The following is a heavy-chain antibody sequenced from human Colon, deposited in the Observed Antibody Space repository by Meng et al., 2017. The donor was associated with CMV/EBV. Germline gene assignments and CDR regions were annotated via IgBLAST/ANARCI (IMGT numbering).Heavy chain of an antibody. D-gene: IGHD4-17*01. J-gene: IGHJ4*02. V-gene: IGHV3-48*04. CDR2: LSGSRTII. CDR3: VRAEYGDYGGY. Sequence: GESLKISCAASGFTFSSYSMNWVRQAPGKGLEWVAYLSGSRTIIDYADSVKGRFTISRDNAKNSLYLQMNSLTAEDTAVYYCVRAEYGDYGGYWGQGTLVTVSS. CDR1: GFTFSSYS.